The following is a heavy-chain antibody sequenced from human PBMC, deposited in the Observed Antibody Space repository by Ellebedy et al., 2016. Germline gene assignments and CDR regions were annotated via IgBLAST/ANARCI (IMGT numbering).Heavy chain of an antibody. CDR1: GFTFTTYA. D-gene: IGHD6-13*01. V-gene: IGHV3-33*01. CDR2: IWFDGSNQ. Sequence: GESLKISXAASGFTFTTYAMHWVRQAPGKGLEWVAAIWFDGSNQYYEDSLEGRFTISRDNSKDTVYLQMNSLRGEDTAVYYCARGTYGKQHLGAFDSWGQGTLVTVSS. J-gene: IGHJ4*02. CDR3: ARGTYGKQHLGAFDS.